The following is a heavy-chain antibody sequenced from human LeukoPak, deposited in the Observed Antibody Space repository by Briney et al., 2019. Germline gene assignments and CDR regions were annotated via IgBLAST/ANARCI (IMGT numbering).Heavy chain of an antibody. D-gene: IGHD3-9*01. CDR1: EFTFSSYA. CDR3: AKDGAPEGGILTPPLGY. CDR2: ISGSGGST. V-gene: IGHV3-23*01. J-gene: IGHJ4*02. Sequence: GGSLRLSCAASEFTFSSYAMSWVRQAPGKGLEWVSAISGSGGSTYYADSVKGRFTISRDNSKNTLYLQMNSLRAEDTAVYYCAKDGAPEGGILTPPLGYWGQGTLVTVSS.